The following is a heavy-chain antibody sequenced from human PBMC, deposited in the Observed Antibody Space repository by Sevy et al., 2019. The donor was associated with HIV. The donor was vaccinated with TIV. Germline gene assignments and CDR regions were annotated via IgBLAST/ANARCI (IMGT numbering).Heavy chain of an antibody. CDR2: IKPDGSEK. CDR3: ARGDYSDSRGYYTDAFDI. Sequence: GGSLRLSCAASGFTFSNYWMSWVRQAPGKGLEWVGNIKPDGSEKYYVYSVKGRFTISRDNAKKSLFLQTNSLRAGDTAVYYCARGDYSDSRGYYTDAFDIWGQGTMVTVSS. V-gene: IGHV3-7*04. J-gene: IGHJ3*02. D-gene: IGHD3-22*01. CDR1: GFTFSNYW.